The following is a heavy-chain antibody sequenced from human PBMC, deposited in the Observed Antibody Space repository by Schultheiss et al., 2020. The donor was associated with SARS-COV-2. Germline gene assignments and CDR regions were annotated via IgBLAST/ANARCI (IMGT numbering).Heavy chain of an antibody. D-gene: IGHD6-19*01. CDR3: ARRGIAVAGSWGAAFDI. CDR2: IYTSGST. CDR1: GGSISSYY. J-gene: IGHJ3*02. V-gene: IGHV4-4*07. Sequence: SETLSLTCTVSGGSISSYYWSWIRQPAGKGLEWIGRIYTSGSTNYNPSLKSRVTMSVDTSKNQFSLKLSSVTAADTAVYYCARRGIAVAGSWGAAFDIWGQGTMVTVSS.